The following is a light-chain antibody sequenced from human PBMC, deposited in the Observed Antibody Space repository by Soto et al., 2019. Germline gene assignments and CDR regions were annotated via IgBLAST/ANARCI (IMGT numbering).Light chain of an antibody. CDR2: DVT. CDR3: SSYAGNYTLD. Sequence: QSALTQPHSVSGSPGQSVTISCTGTSNDIGGYNSVSWYQRHPGKAPKLIIYDVTKRPSGVPDRFSGSKSGDTASLTISGLQSEDEAEYHCSSYAGNYTLDFGGGTKLTVL. CDR1: SNDIGGYNS. V-gene: IGLV2-11*01. J-gene: IGLJ2*01.